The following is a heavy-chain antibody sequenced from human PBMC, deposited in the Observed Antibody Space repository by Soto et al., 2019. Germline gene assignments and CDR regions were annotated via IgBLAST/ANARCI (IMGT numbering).Heavy chain of an antibody. CDR2: IYYTGGT. CDR3: ARGRFRAPLDD. V-gene: IGHV4-59*01. CDR1: GGSISSSY. J-gene: IGHJ4*02. Sequence: QVQLQESGPGLVKPSETLSLTCTVSGGSISSSYWRGIRQPPGKGLEGIGYIYYTGGTNYNPALNSRVTMSVDTSTSQFSLQLSAVTAADTVVYYCARGRFRAPLDDWGQGSLVTVAS. D-gene: IGHD3-16*01.